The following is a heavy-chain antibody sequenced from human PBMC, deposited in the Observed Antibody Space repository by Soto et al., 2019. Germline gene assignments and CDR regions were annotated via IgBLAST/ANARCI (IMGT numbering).Heavy chain of an antibody. J-gene: IGHJ6*02. V-gene: IGHV3-33*01. Sequence: GGSLRLSCAASGFTFSSYGMHWVRQAPGKGLEWVAVIWYDGSNKYYADSVKGRFTISRDNSKNTLYLQMNSLRAEDTAVYYCARVVVVVPAEAYGMDVWGQGTTVTVSS. CDR2: IWYDGSNK. CDR3: ARVVVVVPAEAYGMDV. D-gene: IGHD2-2*01. CDR1: GFTFSSYG.